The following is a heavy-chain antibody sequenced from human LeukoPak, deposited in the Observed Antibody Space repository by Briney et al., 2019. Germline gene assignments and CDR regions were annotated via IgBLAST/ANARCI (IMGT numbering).Heavy chain of an antibody. CDR2: ISSRGSSI. CDR3: ARDSGSYRGFDY. J-gene: IGHJ4*02. CDR1: EFTFSSYE. Sequence: GGSLRLSCAASEFTFSSYEMNWVRQAPGKGLEWISFISSRGSSIYYADSVKGRFTISRDNAKNSLYLQMNSLRAEDTAVYYCARDSGSYRGFDYWGQGALVTVSS. D-gene: IGHD1-26*01. V-gene: IGHV3-48*03.